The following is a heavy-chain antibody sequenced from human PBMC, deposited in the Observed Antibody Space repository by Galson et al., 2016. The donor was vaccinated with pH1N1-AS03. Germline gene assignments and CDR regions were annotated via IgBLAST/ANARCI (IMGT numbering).Heavy chain of an antibody. D-gene: IGHD3-10*02. CDR2: ISSGNT. CDR1: GFTFSNYG. CDR3: AKDRSSRNVLGAYDY. J-gene: IGHJ4*02. V-gene: IGHV3-23*01. Sequence: SLRLSCAASGFTFSNYGMSWVRQAPGKGLEWVSDISSGNTYHADSVKGRFTISRDDSKNTLYPQMNSLRAEDTAVYYCAKDRSSRNVLGAYDYWGQGTLVTVSS.